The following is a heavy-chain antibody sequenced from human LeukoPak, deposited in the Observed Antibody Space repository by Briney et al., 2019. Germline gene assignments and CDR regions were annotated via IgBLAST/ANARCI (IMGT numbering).Heavy chain of an antibody. Sequence: GSLRLSCEGSGFIFNNYWMNWVRQAPGKGLDWVARTNQDGSVKDYVDSVKGRFTISRDNAKNSLYLQMNSLRAEDTAVYYCARDFLSESNWGQGTLVTVSS. CDR2: TNQDGSVK. CDR3: ARDFLSESN. CDR1: GFIFNNYW. J-gene: IGHJ4*02. V-gene: IGHV3-7*01.